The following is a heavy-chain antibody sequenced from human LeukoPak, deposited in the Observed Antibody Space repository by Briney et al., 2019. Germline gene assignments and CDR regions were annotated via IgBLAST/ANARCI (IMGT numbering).Heavy chain of an antibody. CDR3: ARGTVDTAMDGY. J-gene: IGHJ4*02. Sequence: ASVKVSCKASGYIFTSCDINWVRQATGQGLEWMGWMNPNSGNTGYAQKFQGRVTMTRNNSISTAYMELSSLRSEDTAVYYCARGTVDTAMDGYWGQGTLVTVSS. D-gene: IGHD5-18*01. CDR1: GYIFTSCD. CDR2: MNPNSGNT. V-gene: IGHV1-8*01.